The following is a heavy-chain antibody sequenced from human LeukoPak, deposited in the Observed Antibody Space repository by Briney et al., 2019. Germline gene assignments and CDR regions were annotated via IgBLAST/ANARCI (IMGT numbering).Heavy chain of an antibody. Sequence: GGSLRLSCAALGFTLSSYDMHWVRQAIGEGLEWVSSISTAGDTYFSGSVKGRFTISRENAKNSLYLQMNSLRVGDTAVYYCARGLPGGLDPWGQGTLVTVSS. CDR1: GFTLSSYD. V-gene: IGHV3-13*01. J-gene: IGHJ5*02. CDR2: ISTAGDT. CDR3: ARGLPGGLDP. D-gene: IGHD2-15*01.